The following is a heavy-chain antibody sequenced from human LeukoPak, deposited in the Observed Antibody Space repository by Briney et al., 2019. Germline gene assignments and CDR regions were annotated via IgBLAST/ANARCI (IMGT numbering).Heavy chain of an antibody. V-gene: IGHV3-30*15. J-gene: IGHJ4*02. CDR3: ARPHCSGGSCYVDY. CDR2: ISYDGRNK. Sequence: GGSLRRSCAASGFTFGTYVMHWVRQAQGKGLDWVAGISYDGRNKYYADSVKGRFTISRDNSKNTLYLQVGSLRAEDTAVYHCARPHCSGGSCYVDYWGQGTLVTVSS. D-gene: IGHD2-15*01. CDR1: GFTFGTYV.